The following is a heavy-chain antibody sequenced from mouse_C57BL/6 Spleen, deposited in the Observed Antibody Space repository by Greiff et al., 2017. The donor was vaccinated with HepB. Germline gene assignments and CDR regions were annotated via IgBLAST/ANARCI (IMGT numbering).Heavy chain of an antibody. CDR2: ISSGSSTI. Sequence: EVKVEESGGGLVKPGGSLKLSCAASGFTFSDYGMHWVRQAPEKGLEWVAYISSGSSTIYYADTVKGRFTISRDNAKNTLFLQMTSLRSEDTAMYYCARRDYGSSYEYFDVWGTGTTVTVSS. D-gene: IGHD1-1*01. V-gene: IGHV5-17*01. CDR1: GFTFSDYG. CDR3: ARRDYGSSYEYFDV. J-gene: IGHJ1*03.